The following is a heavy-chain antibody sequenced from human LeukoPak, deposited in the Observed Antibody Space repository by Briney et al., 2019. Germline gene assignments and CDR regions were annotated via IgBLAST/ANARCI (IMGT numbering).Heavy chain of an antibody. CDR2: IYYSGST. CDR1: GGSISSSSYY. CDR3: ARAPPGDSHDY. V-gene: IGHV4-39*07. Sequence: SETLSLTCTVSGGSISSSSYYWGWIRQPPGKGLEWIGSIYYSGSTYYNPSLKSRVTISVDTSKNQFSLKLSSVSAADTAVYYCARAPPGDSHDYWGQGTLVTVSS. J-gene: IGHJ4*02. D-gene: IGHD5-18*01.